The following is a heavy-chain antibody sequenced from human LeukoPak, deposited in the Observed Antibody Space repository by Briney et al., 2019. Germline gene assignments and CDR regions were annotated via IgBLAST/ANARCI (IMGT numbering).Heavy chain of an antibody. CDR3: ARGARYTTIWYSLDY. J-gene: IGHJ4*02. Sequence: PGRSLRLSCAASGFTFSSYAMHWVRQAPGKGLEWVAVISYDGSNEYYADSVKGRFTISRDNSKNTLYLQMNSLRAEDTAVYYCARGARYTTIWYSLDYWGQGTLVTVSS. D-gene: IGHD6-13*01. CDR1: GFTFSSYA. CDR2: ISYDGSNE. V-gene: IGHV3-30-3*01.